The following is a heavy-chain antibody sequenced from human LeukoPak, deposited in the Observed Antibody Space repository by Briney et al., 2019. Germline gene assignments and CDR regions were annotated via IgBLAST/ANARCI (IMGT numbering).Heavy chain of an antibody. CDR1: GGSISSYY. CDR3: ARAGRYYDSSD. D-gene: IGHD3-22*01. J-gene: IGHJ4*02. Sequence: SETLSLTCTVSGGSISSYYWSWIRQPPGKGLEWIGYIYYSGSTNYNPSLKSRVTISVDTSKNQFSLKLSSVTAADTAVYYCARAGRYYDSSDWGQGTLVTVSS. V-gene: IGHV4-59*01. CDR2: IYYSGST.